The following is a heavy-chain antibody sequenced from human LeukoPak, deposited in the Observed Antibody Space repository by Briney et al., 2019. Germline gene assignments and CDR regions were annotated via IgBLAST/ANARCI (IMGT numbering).Heavy chain of an antibody. CDR1: GGSFSGYY. D-gene: IGHD5-18*01. CDR3: ARARIQLWPYYYGMDV. V-gene: IGHV4-34*01. CDR2: INHSGST. Sequence: PSETLSLTCAVYGGSFSGYYWSWIRQPPGKGLEWIGEINHSGSTNHNPSLKSRVTISVDTSKNQFSLKLSSVTAADTAVYYCARARIQLWPYYYGMDVWGQGTTVTVSS. J-gene: IGHJ6*02.